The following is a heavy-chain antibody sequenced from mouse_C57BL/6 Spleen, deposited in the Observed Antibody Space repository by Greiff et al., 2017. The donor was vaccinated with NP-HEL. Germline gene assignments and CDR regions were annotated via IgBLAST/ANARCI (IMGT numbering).Heavy chain of an antibody. J-gene: IGHJ1*03. V-gene: IGHV1-15*01. CDR1: GYTFTDYE. D-gene: IGHD1-1*01. CDR3: TRGGITTVVDV. CDR2: IDPETGGT. Sequence: VQLQQSGAELVRPGASVTLSCKASGYTFTDYEMHWVKQTPVHGLEWIGAIDPETGGTAYNQKFKGKAILTADKSSSTAYMELRSLTSEDSAVYYCTRGGITTVVDVWGTGTTVTVSS.